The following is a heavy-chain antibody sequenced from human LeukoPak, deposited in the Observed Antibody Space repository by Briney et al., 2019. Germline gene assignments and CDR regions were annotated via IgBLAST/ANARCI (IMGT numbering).Heavy chain of an antibody. J-gene: IGHJ4*02. CDR1: GYTFTGYY. V-gene: IGHV1-2*02. Sequence: ASVRVSCKASGYTFTGYYMHWARPAPGQGLEWMGWINPNSGGTNYAQKFQGRVTMTRDTSISTAYMELSRLRSDDTAVYYCARGGGYSSGWRWDFDYWGQGTLVTVSS. CDR3: ARGGGYSSGWRWDFDY. D-gene: IGHD6-19*01. CDR2: INPNSGGT.